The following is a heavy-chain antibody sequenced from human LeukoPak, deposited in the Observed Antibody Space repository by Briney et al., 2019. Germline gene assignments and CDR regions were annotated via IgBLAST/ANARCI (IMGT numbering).Heavy chain of an antibody. CDR3: ARNPGYSSGWSFDY. J-gene: IGHJ4*02. D-gene: IGHD6-19*01. CDR1: GGSFSGYY. CDR2: INHSGST. V-gene: IGHV4-34*01. Sequence: SETLSLTCSVYGGSFSGYYWSWIRQPPGKGLEWIGEINHSGSTNYNPSLKSRVTISVDTSKNQFSLKLSSVTAADTAVYYCARNPGYSSGWSFDYWGQGTLVTVSS.